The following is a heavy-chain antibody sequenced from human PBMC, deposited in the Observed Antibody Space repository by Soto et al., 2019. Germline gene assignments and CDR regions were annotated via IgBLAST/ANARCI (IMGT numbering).Heavy chain of an antibody. V-gene: IGHV3-49*03. CDR2: IRSKAYGGTT. Sequence: GGSLRPSCTASGFTFGDYAMNWFRQAPGKGLEWVGFIRSKAYGGTTEYAASVKGRFTISRDDSKNIAYLQMNSLKTEDTAVYYCTEALTSDRPYWGQGTLVTVSS. J-gene: IGHJ4*02. CDR1: GFTFGDYA. D-gene: IGHD4-17*01. CDR3: TEALTSDRPY.